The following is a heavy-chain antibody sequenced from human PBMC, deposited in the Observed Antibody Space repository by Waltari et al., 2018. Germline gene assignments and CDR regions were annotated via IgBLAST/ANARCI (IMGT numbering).Heavy chain of an antibody. V-gene: IGHV1-69*01. CDR1: GGTFSSYA. Sequence: QVQLVQSGAEVKKPGSSVKVSCKASGGTFSSYAISWVRQAPGQGLEWMGGIIPIFGTANYAQKFQGRVTITADESTSTAYMELSSLRSEDTAVYYCARGQRPYGDYGNGDAFDIWGQGTMVTVSS. J-gene: IGHJ3*02. CDR3: ARGQRPYGDYGNGDAFDI. D-gene: IGHD4-17*01. CDR2: IIPIFGTA.